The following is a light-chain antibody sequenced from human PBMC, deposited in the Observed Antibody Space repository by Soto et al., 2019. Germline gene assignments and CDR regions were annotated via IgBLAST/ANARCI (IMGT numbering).Light chain of an antibody. CDR1: QTINNW. CDR3: QPYNIYPLI. V-gene: IGKV1-5*03. Sequence: DVLLTQSPSTLSASIGDRVTITCRASQTINNWLAWYQQKPGKAPKLLIHKTSSLESGVPSRFSGSGSGTEFTLTISSLQPDDFATYYCQPYNIYPLIFGGGTQVEIK. CDR2: KTS. J-gene: IGKJ4*01.